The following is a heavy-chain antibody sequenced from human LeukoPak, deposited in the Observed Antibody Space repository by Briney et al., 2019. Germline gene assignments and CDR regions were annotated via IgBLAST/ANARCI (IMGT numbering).Heavy chain of an antibody. CDR3: ARAHMTTVTLGDY. Sequence: ASVKVSCKTSGYTFTGYYLHWVRQAPGQGLEWMGWINPNSGATNYAQKFQGRVTMTRDTSITTAYMELSRLRSDDTAVYCCARAHMTTVTLGDYWGQGTLVTVSS. CDR2: INPNSGAT. J-gene: IGHJ4*02. D-gene: IGHD4-11*01. CDR1: GYTFTGYY. V-gene: IGHV1-2*02.